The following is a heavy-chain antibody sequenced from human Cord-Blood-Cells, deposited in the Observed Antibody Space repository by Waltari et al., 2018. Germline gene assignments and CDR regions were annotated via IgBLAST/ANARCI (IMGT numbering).Heavy chain of an antibody. CDR1: GGTFSSYA. D-gene: IGHD4-4*01. J-gene: IGHJ4*02. Sequence: QVQLVQSGAEVKKPGSSVKVSCKASGGTFSSYAIRWVRQAAGQGLEWMGRIIPILGIANYAQKVQGRVTITADKSTSTAYMGLSSLRSEDTAVYYCAISTDDYSNPRVDYWGQGTLVTVSS. CDR3: AISTDDYSNPRVDY. CDR2: IIPILGIA. V-gene: IGHV1-69*09.